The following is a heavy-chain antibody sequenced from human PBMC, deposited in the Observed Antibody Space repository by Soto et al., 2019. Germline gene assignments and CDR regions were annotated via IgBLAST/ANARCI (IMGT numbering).Heavy chain of an antibody. V-gene: IGHV4-34*02. CDR2: IHPSGDT. Sequence: QVQLQQWGAGLLKPSETLSLTCAVDSGSFSTYYCSWTRQPPGKGLEWIGEIHPSGDTDYNPSLSNRVTTSLDTSKTQFSLKLTSVTAAVTAVYFCSRGRDAHKWGRTWGQGTLVTVSS. D-gene: IGHD2-2*01. J-gene: IGHJ5*02. CDR3: SRGRDAHKWGRT. CDR1: SGSFSTYY.